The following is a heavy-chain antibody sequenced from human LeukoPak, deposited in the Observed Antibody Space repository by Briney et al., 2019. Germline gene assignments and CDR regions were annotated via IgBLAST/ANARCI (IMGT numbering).Heavy chain of an antibody. Sequence: KASETLSLTCTVSGVSISNYFWNWIRQPPGKGLEWIGFIHHSGNTNSNPSLKSRVPMSADTSKSQFSLALPSVTAADTAVYFCARGGMSTYYNSGGYFSYWGQGILVTVSS. CDR1: GVSISNYF. D-gene: IGHD3-22*01. J-gene: IGHJ4*02. V-gene: IGHV4-59*01. CDR3: ARGGMSTYYNSGGYFSY. CDR2: IHHSGNT.